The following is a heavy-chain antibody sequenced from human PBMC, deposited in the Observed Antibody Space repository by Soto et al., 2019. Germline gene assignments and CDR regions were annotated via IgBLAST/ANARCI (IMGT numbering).Heavy chain of an antibody. J-gene: IGHJ4*02. CDR1: GYTFTSYA. D-gene: IGHD3-10*01. Sequence: ASVNVSCKASGYTFTSYAMHWVRQAPGQRLEWMGWINAGNGNTKYSQKFQGRVTITRDTSASTAYMELSSLRSEDTAVYYCARVGSAELWFGEYDPYYFDYWGQGTLVTVSS. V-gene: IGHV1-3*01. CDR2: INAGNGNT. CDR3: ARVGSAELWFGEYDPYYFDY.